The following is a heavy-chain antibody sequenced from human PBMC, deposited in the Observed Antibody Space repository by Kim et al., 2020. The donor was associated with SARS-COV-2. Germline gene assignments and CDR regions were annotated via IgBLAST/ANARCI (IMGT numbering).Heavy chain of an antibody. V-gene: IGHV3-30*03. CDR1: GFTFSSYG. Sequence: GGSLRLSCAASGFTFSSYGMHWVRQAPGKGLEWVAVISYDGSNKYYADSVKGRFTISRDNSKNTLYLQMNSLRAEDTAVYYCAQLGGQDYGSGSYYISYYYMDVWGKGTTVTVSS. CDR2: ISYDGSNK. D-gene: IGHD3-10*01. J-gene: IGHJ6*03. CDR3: AQLGGQDYGSGSYYISYYYMDV.